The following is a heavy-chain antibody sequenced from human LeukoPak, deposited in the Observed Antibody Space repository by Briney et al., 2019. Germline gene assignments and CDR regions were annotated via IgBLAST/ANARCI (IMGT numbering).Heavy chain of an antibody. D-gene: IGHD2-2*01. CDR3: ASKRGYSTSWYYFDY. Sequence: GESLKISCKGSGYGFTSYWIGWVRQMPGKGLEWMGIIYPGDSDTRYSPSFQGQVTISADRSISTAYLQWSSLKASDTAMYYCASKRGYSTSWYYFDYWGQGTQVTVSS. V-gene: IGHV5-51*01. CDR1: GYGFTSYW. CDR2: IYPGDSDT. J-gene: IGHJ4*02.